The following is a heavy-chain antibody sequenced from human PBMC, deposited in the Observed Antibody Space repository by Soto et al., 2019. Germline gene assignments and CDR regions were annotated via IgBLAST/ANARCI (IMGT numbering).Heavy chain of an antibody. D-gene: IGHD4-17*01. CDR3: ARLIGMTTATTHRGYDL. CDR1: GDSVSTNSAT. Sequence: PSQTLSLTCAISGDSVSTNSATWDWIRQSPSRGLEWLGRTYYRSKWYNDYAVSVKGRITINPDTSNNQFSLQLNSVTPDDTAVYYCARLIGMTTATTHRGYDLWGQGTLVTVSS. J-gene: IGHJ5*02. V-gene: IGHV6-1*01. CDR2: TYYRSKWYN.